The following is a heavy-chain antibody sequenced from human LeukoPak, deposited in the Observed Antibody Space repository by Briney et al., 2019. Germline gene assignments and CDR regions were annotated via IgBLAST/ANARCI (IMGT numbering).Heavy chain of an antibody. D-gene: IGHD5-12*01. CDR3: AKDVMATVTSGGYFFDS. V-gene: IGHV3-23*01. Sequence: GGSLRLSCAASGFTTASYAMSWVRQVPGKGLEWVSAISGRDGSTHYADSVKGRLTISRDSSKHTLYLQMNSLRAEDTALYYCAKDVMATVTSGGYFFDSWGQGTLVIVSS. CDR1: GFTTASYA. J-gene: IGHJ4*02. CDR2: ISGRDGST.